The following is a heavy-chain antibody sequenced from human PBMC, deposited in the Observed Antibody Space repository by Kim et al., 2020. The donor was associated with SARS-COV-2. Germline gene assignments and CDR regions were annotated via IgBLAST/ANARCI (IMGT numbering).Heavy chain of an antibody. D-gene: IGHD2-15*01. V-gene: IGHV3-23*01. CDR2: ISGSGGNT. CDR1: GFTFSTYA. J-gene: IGHJ3*02. Sequence: GGSLRLSCAASGFTFSTYAMSWVRQAPGKGLEWVSAISGSGGNTYYADSVKGRFTISRDNSKNTLCLQMNSLRAEDAAIYYCAKRKVVAATGAFDIWGQGTMVTVSS. CDR3: AKRKVVAATGAFDI.